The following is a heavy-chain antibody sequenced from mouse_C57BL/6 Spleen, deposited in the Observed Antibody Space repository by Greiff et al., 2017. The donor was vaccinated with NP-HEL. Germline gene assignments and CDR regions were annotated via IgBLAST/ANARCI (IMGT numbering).Heavy chain of an antibody. Sequence: VQRVESGAELVKPGASVKMSCKASGYTFTSYWITWVKQRPGQGLEWIGDIYPGSGSTNYNVKFKSKATLTVDTSSSTAYMQLSSLTSEDSAVYYCARWDYGSSYYAMDYWGQGTSVTVSS. CDR2: IYPGSGST. D-gene: IGHD1-1*01. V-gene: IGHV1-55*01. J-gene: IGHJ4*01. CDR1: GYTFTSYW. CDR3: ARWDYGSSYYAMDY.